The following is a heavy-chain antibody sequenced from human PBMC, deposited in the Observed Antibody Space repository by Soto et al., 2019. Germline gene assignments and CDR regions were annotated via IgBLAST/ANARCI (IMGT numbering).Heavy chain of an antibody. J-gene: IGHJ4*02. CDR1: GFTFSNAW. CDR3: TTDEDYYDSSGYHCFDY. Sequence: GGSLRLSCAASGFTFSNAWMNWVRQAPGKGLEWVGRIKSKTDGGTTDYAAPVKGRFTISRDDSKITLYLQMNSLKTEDTAVYYCTTDEDYYDSSGYHCFDYWGQGTLVTVSS. D-gene: IGHD3-22*01. V-gene: IGHV3-15*07. CDR2: IKSKTDGGTT.